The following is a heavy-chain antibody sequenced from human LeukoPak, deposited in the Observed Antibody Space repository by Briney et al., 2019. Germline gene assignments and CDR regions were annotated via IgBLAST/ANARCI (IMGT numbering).Heavy chain of an antibody. Sequence: GGSLRLSCAASGFTFSSYAMSWVRQAPGKGLEWVSAISGSADGTYYADSVKGRFTISRDNSRNTLYLQMNSLRAEDAAVYYCAKDLVGDSYGSIDYWGQGTLVTVSS. D-gene: IGHD5-18*01. CDR1: GFTFSSYA. CDR2: ISGSADGT. V-gene: IGHV3-23*01. CDR3: AKDLVGDSYGSIDY. J-gene: IGHJ4*02.